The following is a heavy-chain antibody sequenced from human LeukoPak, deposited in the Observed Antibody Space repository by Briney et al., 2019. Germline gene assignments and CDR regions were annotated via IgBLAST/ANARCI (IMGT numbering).Heavy chain of an antibody. CDR2: IYSDNS. CDR3: ARRAGAYSHPYDY. J-gene: IGHJ4*02. V-gene: IGHV3-53*01. D-gene: IGHD4/OR15-4a*01. CDR1: GFTVSSNS. Sequence: GGSLRLSCTVSGFTVSSNSMSWVRQAPGKGLEWVSFIYSDNSHYSDSVKGRFTISRDNSKNTLYLQMNSLRAEDTAVYYCARRAGAYSHPYDYWGQGTLVTVSS.